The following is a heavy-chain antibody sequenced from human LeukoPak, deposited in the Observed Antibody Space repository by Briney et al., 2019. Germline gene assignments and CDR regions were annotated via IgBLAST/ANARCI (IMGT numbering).Heavy chain of an antibody. J-gene: IGHJ4*02. CDR3: ARSGGYCSSTSCYTSRHLPRN. Sequence: PSETLSLTCTVSGYSISSGYYWGWIRQPPGKGLEWIGSIYHSGSTYYNPSLKSRVTISVDTSKNQFSLKLSSVTAADTAVYYCARSGGYCSSTSCYTSRHLPRNWGQGTLVTVSS. CDR2: IYHSGST. V-gene: IGHV4-38-2*02. CDR1: GYSISSGYY. D-gene: IGHD2-2*02.